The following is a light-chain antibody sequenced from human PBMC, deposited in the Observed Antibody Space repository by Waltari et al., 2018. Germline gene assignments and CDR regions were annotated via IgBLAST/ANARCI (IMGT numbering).Light chain of an antibody. CDR3: QQYNNWPPIT. V-gene: IGKV3-15*01. J-gene: IGKJ5*01. Sequence: EIVMTQSPATLSVSPGERATLSCRASQSVSSNLAWYQQKPGQAPRLLSYGASTRATGIPTRFSGSGSGTEFTLTISSMQSEDFAVYYCQQYNNWPPITFGQGTRLEIK. CDR1: QSVSSN. CDR2: GAS.